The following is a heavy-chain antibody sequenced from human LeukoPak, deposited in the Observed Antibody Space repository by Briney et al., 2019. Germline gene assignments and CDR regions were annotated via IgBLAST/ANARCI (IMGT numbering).Heavy chain of an antibody. J-gene: IGHJ4*02. CDR1: GGTFSSYA. D-gene: IGHD5-24*01. Sequence: SVKVSCKASGGTFSSYAISWVRQAPGQGLEWMGGITPIFGTANYAQKFQGRVTITTDESTSTAYMELSSLRSEDTAVYYCARARRDGYNLRLDYWGQGTLVTVSS. CDR3: ARARRDGYNLRLDY. V-gene: IGHV1-69*05. CDR2: ITPIFGTA.